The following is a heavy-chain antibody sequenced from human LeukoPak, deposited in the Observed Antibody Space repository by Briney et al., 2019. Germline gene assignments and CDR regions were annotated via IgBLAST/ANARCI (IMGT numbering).Heavy chain of an antibody. J-gene: IGHJ4*02. CDR3: AREFRGSNNFDY. CDR1: GFTFSSYE. V-gene: IGHV3-48*03. D-gene: IGHD3-10*01. Sequence: PGGSLRLSCAASGFTFSSYEMNWVRQAPGKGLEGVSYISSSGSTIYYADSVKGRFTISRDNAKNSLYLQMNSLRAEDTAVYYCAREFRGSNNFDYWGQGTLVTVSS. CDR2: ISSSGSTI.